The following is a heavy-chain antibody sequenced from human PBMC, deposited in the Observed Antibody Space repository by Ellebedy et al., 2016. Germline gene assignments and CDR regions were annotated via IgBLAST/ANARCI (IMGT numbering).Heavy chain of an antibody. J-gene: IGHJ4*02. V-gene: IGHV3-48*02. CDR1: GFTFSSYS. CDR3: ARDSRDFWSARIDY. Sequence: GESLKISXAASGFTFSSYSMNWVRQAPGKGLEWVSYISSSSTSIYYADSVKGRFTISRDNAKNSLYLQMDSLRDEDTAVYYCARDSRDFWSARIDYWGQGTLVTVSS. D-gene: IGHD3-3*01. CDR2: ISSSSTSI.